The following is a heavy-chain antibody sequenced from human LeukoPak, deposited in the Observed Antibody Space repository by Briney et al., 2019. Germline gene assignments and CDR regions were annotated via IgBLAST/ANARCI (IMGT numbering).Heavy chain of an antibody. CDR2: IWYDGSNK. Sequence: GGSLRLSCAASGLTFSSYGMHWVRQAPGKGLEWVAVIWYDGSNKYYADSVKGRFTISRDNSKNTLYLQMNSLRAEDTAVYYCARSRRGTAFDYWGQGTLVTVSS. CDR3: ARSRRGTAFDY. J-gene: IGHJ4*02. V-gene: IGHV3-33*01. D-gene: IGHD3-16*01. CDR1: GLTFSSYG.